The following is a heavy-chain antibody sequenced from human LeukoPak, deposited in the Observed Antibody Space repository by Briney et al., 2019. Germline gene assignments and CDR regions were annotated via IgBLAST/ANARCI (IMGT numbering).Heavy chain of an antibody. CDR1: GFTFSSYA. D-gene: IGHD4-17*01. J-gene: IGHJ4*02. CDR3: AKDAMATVTYFDY. Sequence: PGGSLRLSCAASGFTFSSYAMSWVRQATGKGLEWVSSISGSGGSTFYEDSVKGRFTISRDNSRNTLYLQMNSLRSEDTTVYYCAKDAMATVTYFDYWGQGSLVTVSS. CDR2: ISGSGGST. V-gene: IGHV3-23*01.